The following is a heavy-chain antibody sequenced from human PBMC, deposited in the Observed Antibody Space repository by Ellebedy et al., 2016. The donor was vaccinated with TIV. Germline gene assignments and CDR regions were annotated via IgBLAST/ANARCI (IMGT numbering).Heavy chain of an antibody. Sequence: PGGSLRLSCAASVFTFSTSVMTWVRQAPGKGLGWVASITGSGDNTFYADSVRGRVTISRDNSKNTLFLQMNSLRAEDTAVYYCAIDRPITGSYHGDYFDSWGQGTLVTVAS. D-gene: IGHD3-10*01. CDR1: VFTFSTSV. J-gene: IGHJ4*02. CDR2: ITGSGDNT. V-gene: IGHV3-23*01. CDR3: AIDRPITGSYHGDYFDS.